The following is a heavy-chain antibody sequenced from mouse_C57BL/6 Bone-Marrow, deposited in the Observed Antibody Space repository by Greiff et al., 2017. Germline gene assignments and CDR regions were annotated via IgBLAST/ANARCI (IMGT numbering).Heavy chain of an antibody. Sequence: QVQLKESGPGLLQSSPTLSLTCSFSGFSLSTSGMGVSWLRQPSGKGLVWLGHLYWDDDKRYNHSLNSRLTISKDTSRNPVFLKITSVDTADTATYYCARIPPTSTDGYYFGDWGHGATHTDCS. J-gene: IGHJ2*01. CDR2: LYWDDDK. CDR3: ARIPPTSTDGYYFGD. V-gene: IGHV8-12*01. CDR1: GFSLSTSGMG.